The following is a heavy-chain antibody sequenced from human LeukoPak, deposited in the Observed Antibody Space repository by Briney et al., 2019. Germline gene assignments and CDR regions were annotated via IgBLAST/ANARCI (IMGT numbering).Heavy chain of an antibody. D-gene: IGHD3-9*01. Sequence: SETLSLTCTVSGGSIGSYYWSWIRQPPGKELEWIGYIYYSGSTNYNPSLMSRVTISVDTSENQFSLRLRSVTAADTAVYYCARGPAYYDILTGYYGLDYWGQGTLVTVSS. J-gene: IGHJ4*02. CDR3: ARGPAYYDILTGYYGLDY. CDR1: GGSIGSYY. CDR2: IYYSGST. V-gene: IGHV4-59*01.